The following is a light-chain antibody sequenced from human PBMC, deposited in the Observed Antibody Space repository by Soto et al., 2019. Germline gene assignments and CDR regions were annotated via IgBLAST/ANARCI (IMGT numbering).Light chain of an antibody. CDR2: GAS. CDR1: QSLSTRY. Sequence: EIVLTQSPGTLSLFPGERATLSCRASQSLSTRYLAWYQQKPGQAPRLLIYGASTRATGIPARFSGSGSGTEFTLTISSLQSEDFAVYYCQQYTHWPRTFGQGTKVDVK. V-gene: IGKV3-15*01. CDR3: QQYTHWPRT. J-gene: IGKJ1*01.